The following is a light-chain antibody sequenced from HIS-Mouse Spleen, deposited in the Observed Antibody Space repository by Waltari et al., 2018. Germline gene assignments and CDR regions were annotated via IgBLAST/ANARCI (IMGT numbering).Light chain of an antibody. CDR2: KDS. J-gene: IGLJ2*01. V-gene: IGLV3-25*03. CDR3: QSADSSGTYVV. Sequence: SYELTQPPSVSVSPGQTARITCSGDALPKQYAYVYQQKPCQAPVLVIYKDSERPSGIPERFSGSSSGTTVTLTISGVQAEDEADYYCQSADSSGTYVVFGGGTKLTVL. CDR1: ALPKQY.